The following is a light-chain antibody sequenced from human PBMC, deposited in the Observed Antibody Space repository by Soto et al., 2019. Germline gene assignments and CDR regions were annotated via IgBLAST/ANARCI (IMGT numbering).Light chain of an antibody. CDR2: GVS. CDR1: ESLLFSDGKTY. V-gene: IGKV2D-29*01. CDR3: MQTVQFPWT. J-gene: IGKJ1*01. Sequence: EIVMTQTPLSLAVTPGQPASISCRSSESLLFSDGKTYLYWYLQKAGQPPQLLIYGVSNRFSGVTERFSGSGSGTDFTLRISRVEAEDVGVYYFMQTVQFPWTFGQGTKLEV.